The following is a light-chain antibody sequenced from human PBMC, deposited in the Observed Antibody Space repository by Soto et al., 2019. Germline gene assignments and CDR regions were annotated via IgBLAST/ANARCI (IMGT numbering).Light chain of an antibody. CDR1: QSISSW. Sequence: DIQMTQSPSTLSASVGDRVTITCRASQSISSWLAWYQQKPGKAPKLLIYDASSLESGVPSRFSGSGSGTEFTLTISSLQPDDFATYYCQQNNSYSPPTFGGGTKVEIK. V-gene: IGKV1-5*01. CDR2: DAS. J-gene: IGKJ4*01. CDR3: QQNNSYSPPT.